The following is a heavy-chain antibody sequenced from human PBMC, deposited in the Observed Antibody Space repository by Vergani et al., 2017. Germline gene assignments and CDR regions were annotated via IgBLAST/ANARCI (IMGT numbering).Heavy chain of an antibody. CDR1: GDSIISSSYY. CDR2: IYNSGNG. Sequence: QMQLQESGPGLVKASETLSLTCTVSGDSIISSSYYWGWIRQPPGKGLEWIWSIYNSGNGDSSSSLKSRVTISADTSKNQFSLRLTSVTAADTAVYYCASGKYYSDSTSHFRGRYFDVWGRGTLVTVPS. CDR3: ASGKYYSDSTSHFRGRYFDV. V-gene: IGHV4-39*01. D-gene: IGHD3-16*01. J-gene: IGHJ2*01.